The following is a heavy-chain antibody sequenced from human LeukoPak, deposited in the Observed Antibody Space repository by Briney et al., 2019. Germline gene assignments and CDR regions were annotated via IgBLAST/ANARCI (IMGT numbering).Heavy chain of an antibody. CDR2: IDDSGST. D-gene: IGHD6-6*01. CDR1: GVSRTNYY. J-gene: IGHJ4*02. CDR3: AREGSATARPFVSNDY. Sequence: SETLSLTCSVSGVSRTNYYWSWIRQSPGKGLEWIGYIDDSGSTSYNPSLESRVTIPIDRSQSQVSLQVNSVTAADTAVYYCAREGSATARPFVSNDYWGREPWSPSPQ. V-gene: IGHV4-59*01.